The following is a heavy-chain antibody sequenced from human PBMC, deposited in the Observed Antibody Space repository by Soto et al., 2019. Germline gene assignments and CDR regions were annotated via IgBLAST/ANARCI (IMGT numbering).Heavy chain of an antibody. CDR1: GGSISSYY. CDR2: IYYSGST. V-gene: IGHV4-59*08. CDR3: ARLDSRGFFDS. Sequence: GGSISSYYWSWVRQPPGKGLEWIGYIYYSGSTNYSPSLKSRITISVDTSKTQFSLKLSSVTAADTAVYYCARLDSRGFFDSWGQGTLVTVSS. D-gene: IGHD3-22*01. J-gene: IGHJ4*02.